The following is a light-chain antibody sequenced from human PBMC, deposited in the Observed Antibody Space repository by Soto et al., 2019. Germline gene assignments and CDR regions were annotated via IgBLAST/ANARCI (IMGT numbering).Light chain of an antibody. CDR3: QQYGNSPPT. J-gene: IGKJ4*01. V-gene: IGKV3-20*01. Sequence: EIVLTQSPGTLSLSPGERATLSCRASQSLSSTFLAWFQHKPGQAPRVLIYGASSRATGIPDRFSGSESGTDFTLSISRLEPEDFAVYYCQQYGNSPPTFGGGTKVEIK. CDR2: GAS. CDR1: QSLSSTF.